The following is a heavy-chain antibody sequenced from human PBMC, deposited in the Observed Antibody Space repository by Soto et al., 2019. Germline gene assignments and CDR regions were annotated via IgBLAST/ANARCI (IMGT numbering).Heavy chain of an antibody. CDR1: GFTFSSYD. CDR3: ARYSGYEGTFDY. D-gene: IGHD5-12*01. V-gene: IGHV3-13*01. J-gene: IGHJ4*02. Sequence: GGSLRLSCAASGFTFSSYDMHWVRQATGKGLEWVSAIGTAGDTYYPGSVKGRFTISRENAKNSLYLQMNSLRAGDTAVYYCARYSGYEGTFDYWGQGTLVTVSS. CDR2: IGTAGDT.